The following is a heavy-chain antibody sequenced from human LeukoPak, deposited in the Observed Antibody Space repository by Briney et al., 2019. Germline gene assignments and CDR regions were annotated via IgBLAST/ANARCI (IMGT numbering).Heavy chain of an antibody. CDR1: GFPFSSYG. D-gene: IGHD6-13*01. V-gene: IGHV3-30*18. CDR3: AKGGSSWYDDAFDI. J-gene: IGHJ3*02. Sequence: GGSLRLSCAASGFPFSSYGMHWVRQAPGKGLEWVAVISYDGSNKYYADSVKGRFTISRDNSKNTLYLQMNSLRAEDTAVYYCAKGGSSWYDDAFDIWGQGTMVTVSS. CDR2: ISYDGSNK.